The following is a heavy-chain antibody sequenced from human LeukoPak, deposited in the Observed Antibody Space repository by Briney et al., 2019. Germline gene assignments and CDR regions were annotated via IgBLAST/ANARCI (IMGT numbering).Heavy chain of an antibody. V-gene: IGHV1-8*02. D-gene: IGHD5-18*01. J-gene: IGHJ4*02. CDR1: GYTFTGYY. CDR3: ARYSGYSYGYGH. Sequence: ASVKVSCKASGYTFTGYYMHWVRQAPGQGLEWMGWMNPNSGKTGYAQKFQGRVTMTRNTSISTAYMELSSLRSEDTAVYYCARYSGYSYGYGHWGQGTLVTVSS. CDR2: MNPNSGKT.